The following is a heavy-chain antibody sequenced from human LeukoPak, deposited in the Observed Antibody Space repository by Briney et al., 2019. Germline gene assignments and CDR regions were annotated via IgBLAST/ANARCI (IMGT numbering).Heavy chain of an antibody. CDR1: GYSITSGFY. CDR2: ILHSGNT. J-gene: IGHJ4*02. V-gene: IGHV4-38-2*02. Sequence: PSETLSLTCTVYGYSITSGFYWARIRQSPGKGLEWVGTILHSGNTYYSPSLKSRAIILVDTSKNQFSLQLDSVTTTDTAVYYCARAGYCSGVSCYSAVPGKYWGQGALVTVSS. CDR3: ARAGYCSGVSCYSAVPGKY. D-gene: IGHD2-15*01.